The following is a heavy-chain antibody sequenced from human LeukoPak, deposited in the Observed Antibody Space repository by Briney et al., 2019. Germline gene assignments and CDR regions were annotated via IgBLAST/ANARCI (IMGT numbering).Heavy chain of an antibody. V-gene: IGHV4-59*01. D-gene: IGHD3-9*01. CDR3: ARTIKEHYDILTGYVTGYYYMDV. CDR1: GGSISSYY. CDR2: IYYSGST. J-gene: IGHJ6*03. Sequence: SETLSLTCTVSGGSISSYYWSWIRQPPGKGLEWIGYIYYSGSTNYNPSLKSRVTISVDTSKNQFSLKLSSVTAADTAVYYCARTIKEHYDILTGYVTGYYYMDVWGKGTTVTVSS.